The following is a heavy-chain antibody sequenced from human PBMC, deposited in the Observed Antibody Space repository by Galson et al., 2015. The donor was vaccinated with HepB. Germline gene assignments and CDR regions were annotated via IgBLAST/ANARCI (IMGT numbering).Heavy chain of an antibody. Sequence: ETLSLTCTVSGGSVSSGSYYWSWIRQPPGKGLEWIGYIYYSGSTNYNPSLKSRVTISVDTSKNQFSLKLSSVTAADTAVYYCARVGVVPAAMYSVTYDYWGQGTLVTVSS. J-gene: IGHJ4*02. D-gene: IGHD2-2*01. CDR2: IYYSGST. V-gene: IGHV4-61*01. CDR3: ARVGVVPAAMYSVTYDY. CDR1: GGSVSSGSYY.